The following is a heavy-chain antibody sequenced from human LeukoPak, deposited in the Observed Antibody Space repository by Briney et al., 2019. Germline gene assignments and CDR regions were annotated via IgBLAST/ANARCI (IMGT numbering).Heavy chain of an antibody. CDR3: ARDPGATTYSYGCFDY. D-gene: IGHD5-18*01. Sequence: SETLSLTCAVYGGSFSGYYWSWIRQPPGKGLEWIGYIYYSGSTYYNPSLKSRVTISVDTSKNQFSLKLSSVTAADTAVYYCARDPGATTYSYGCFDYWGQGTLVTVSS. J-gene: IGHJ4*02. CDR2: IYYSGST. CDR1: GGSFSGYY. V-gene: IGHV4-30-4*01.